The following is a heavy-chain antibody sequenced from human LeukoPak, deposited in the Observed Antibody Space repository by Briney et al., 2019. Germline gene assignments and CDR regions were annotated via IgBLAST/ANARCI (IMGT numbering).Heavy chain of an antibody. D-gene: IGHD1-26*01. J-gene: IGHJ4*02. CDR1: GGIFTSVG. CDR2: IIPLIDIT. CDR3: AKDRASLRAPIYS. Sequence: ASVKVSCKTSGGIFTSVGISWVRQAPGRGLEWMGRIIPLIDITNYAQNFQGRVTITADKSTSTAYMELSGLTFDDTAIYYCAKDRASLRAPIYSWGPGTLVTVSS. V-gene: IGHV1-69*04.